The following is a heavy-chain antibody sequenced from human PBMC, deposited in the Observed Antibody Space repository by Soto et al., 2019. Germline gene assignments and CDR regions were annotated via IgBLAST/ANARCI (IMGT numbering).Heavy chain of an antibody. CDR3: ARPIVVAPVYYAIDV. CDR2: IYHSGST. D-gene: IGHD3-22*01. CDR1: GGSISSYY. J-gene: IGHJ6*02. V-gene: IGHV4-59*08. Sequence: PSETLSLTCTLSGGSISSYYWSWIRQPPGKGLEWIGYIYHSGSTHYNPSLESRVTMSVDRSKNQFSLKLSSVTAADTAVYYCARPIVVAPVYYAIDVWGQGTTVTVSS.